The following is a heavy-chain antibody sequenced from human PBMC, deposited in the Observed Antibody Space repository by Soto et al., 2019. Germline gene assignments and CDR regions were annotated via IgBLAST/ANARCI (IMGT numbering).Heavy chain of an antibody. D-gene: IGHD6-13*01. CDR1: GGSISSSSYY. Sequence: XATLSLTCTVSGGSISSSSYYWGWIRQPPGKGLEWIGSIYYSGSTYYNPSLKSRVTISVDTSKNQFSLKLSSVTAADTAVYYCARGYSSSWYPAPKPPLFDYWGQGTLVTVSS. V-gene: IGHV4-39*01. CDR3: ARGYSSSWYPAPKPPLFDY. J-gene: IGHJ4*02. CDR2: IYYSGST.